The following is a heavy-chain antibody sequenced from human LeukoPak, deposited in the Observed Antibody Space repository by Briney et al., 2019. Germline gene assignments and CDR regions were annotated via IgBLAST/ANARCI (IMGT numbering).Heavy chain of an antibody. V-gene: IGHV4-61*01. CDR2: IYYSGST. J-gene: IGHJ5*02. CDR1: GGSVSSGSYY. D-gene: IGHD1-26*01. CDR3: ARSRALNSGAFDP. Sequence: KSSETLSLTCTVSGGSVSSGSYYWSWIRQPPGKGLEWIGYIYYSGSTNYNPSLKSRVTISVDTSKNQFSLRLNSVTAADTAVYYCARSRALNSGAFDPWGQGSLVTVSS.